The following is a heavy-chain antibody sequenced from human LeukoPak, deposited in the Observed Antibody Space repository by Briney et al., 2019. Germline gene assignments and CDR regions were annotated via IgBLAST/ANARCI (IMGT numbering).Heavy chain of an antibody. CDR2: IYSTGST. V-gene: IGHV4-59*08. J-gene: IGHJ4*02. CDR1: GGSISNYY. Sequence: SETLSLTCTVSGGSISNYYWSWLRQPPGKGLEWIGPIYSTGSTTYSPSLKSRVIMSADTSKNQFSLKVTSVTAADTAVYYCARHRPEGSYPLDSWGQGALVTVSS. CDR3: ARHRPEGSYPLDS.